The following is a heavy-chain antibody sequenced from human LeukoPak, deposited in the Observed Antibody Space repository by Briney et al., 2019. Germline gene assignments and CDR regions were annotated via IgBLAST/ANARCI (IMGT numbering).Heavy chain of an antibody. J-gene: IGHJ4*02. CDR2: IYYSGST. D-gene: IGHD6-19*01. CDR1: GGSISTTTYY. CDR3: ATDTSGWYSDY. Sequence: PSETLSLTCTVSGGSISTTTYYWGWLRQPPGRGLEWIGSIYYSGSTYHNPSLKSRVTISIDTSKNQFSLKLSSVTAADTAVYYCATDTSGWYSDYWGQGTLVTASS. V-gene: IGHV4-39*01.